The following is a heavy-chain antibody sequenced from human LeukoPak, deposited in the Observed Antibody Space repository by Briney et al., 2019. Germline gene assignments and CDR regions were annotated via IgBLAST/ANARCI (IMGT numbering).Heavy chain of an antibody. D-gene: IGHD5-12*01. CDR2: ISAYNGNT. CDR3: ARVSVVATIRRTYYYGMDV. Sequence: ASVKVSCKASGYTFTSYGISWVRQAPGQGLEWMGWISAYNGNTNYAQKLQGRVTMTTDTSTSTAYMELRSLGSDDTAVYYCARVSVVATIRRTYYYGMDVWGQGTTVTVSS. V-gene: IGHV1-18*01. J-gene: IGHJ6*02. CDR1: GYTFTSYG.